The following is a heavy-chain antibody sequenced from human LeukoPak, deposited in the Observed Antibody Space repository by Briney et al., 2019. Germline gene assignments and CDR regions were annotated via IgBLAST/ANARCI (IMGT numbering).Heavy chain of an antibody. D-gene: IGHD5-12*01. Sequence: ASVKVSCKASGYTFTSYDINWVRQATGQGPEWMGWMNPNSGNTGYAQKFQGRVTMTRNTSISTAYMELSSLRSEDTAVYYCARAAGQYSGYRWGFDDYWGQGTLVTVSS. J-gene: IGHJ4*02. CDR1: GYTFTSYD. V-gene: IGHV1-8*01. CDR3: ARAAGQYSGYRWGFDDY. CDR2: MNPNSGNT.